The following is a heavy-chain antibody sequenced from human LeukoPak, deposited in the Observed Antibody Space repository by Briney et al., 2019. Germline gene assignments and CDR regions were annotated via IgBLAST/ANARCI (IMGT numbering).Heavy chain of an antibody. CDR3: ARARVRPAAYYYYYYGMDV. D-gene: IGHD3-10*01. CDR1: GGSFSGYY. J-gene: IGHJ6*02. CDR2: INHSGST. V-gene: IGHV4-34*01. Sequence: SETLSLTCAVYGGSFSGYYWSWIRQPPGKGLEWIGEINHSGSTNYIPSLKSRVTISVDTSKNQFSLKLSSVTAADTAVYYCARARVRPAAYYYYYYGMDVWGQGTTVTVSS.